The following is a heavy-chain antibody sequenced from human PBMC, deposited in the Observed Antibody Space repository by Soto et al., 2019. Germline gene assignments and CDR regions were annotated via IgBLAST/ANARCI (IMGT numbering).Heavy chain of an antibody. Sequence: GGSLRLSCAASGFTFSSYAMSWVRQAPGKGLEWVSAISGSGGSTYYADSVKGRFTISRDNSKNTLYLQMNSLRAEDTAVYYCAKGLFRVNYYGSGSDFDYWGQGTLVTVSS. CDR2: ISGSGGST. V-gene: IGHV3-23*01. CDR1: GFTFSSYA. D-gene: IGHD3-10*01. CDR3: AKGLFRVNYYGSGSDFDY. J-gene: IGHJ4*02.